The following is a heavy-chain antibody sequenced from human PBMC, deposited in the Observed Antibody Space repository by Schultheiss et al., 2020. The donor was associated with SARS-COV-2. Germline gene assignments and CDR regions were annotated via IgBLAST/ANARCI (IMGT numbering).Heavy chain of an antibody. CDR2: IKQDGSEK. CDR3: ARDYWYFDL. V-gene: IGHV3-7*01. CDR1: GFTFSSYW. Sequence: GESLKISCAASGFTFSSYWMSWVRQAPGKGLEWVANIKQDGSEKYYVDSVKGRFTISRDNAKNSLYLQMNSLRAEDTAVYYCARDYWYFDLWGRGTLVTVSS. J-gene: IGHJ2*01.